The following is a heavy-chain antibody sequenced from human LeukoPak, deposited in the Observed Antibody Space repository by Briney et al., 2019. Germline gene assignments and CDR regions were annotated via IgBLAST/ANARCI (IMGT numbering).Heavy chain of an antibody. CDR3: ASKGTYYASGSLDY. CDR2: IKIDGGTT. Sequence: QTGGSLRLSCAASGFTFSSYWMHWVRQAPGKGLVWVSRIKIDGGTTTYADSVEGRFTISRDNAKNTLYLQMNSLRAEDTAVYYCASKGTYYASGSLDYWGQGTLVTVSS. D-gene: IGHD3-10*01. V-gene: IGHV3-74*01. J-gene: IGHJ4*02. CDR1: GFTFSSYW.